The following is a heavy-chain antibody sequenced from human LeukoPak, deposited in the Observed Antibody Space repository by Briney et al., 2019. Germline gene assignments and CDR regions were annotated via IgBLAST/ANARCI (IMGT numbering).Heavy chain of an antibody. CDR1: GGSISSYY. J-gene: IGHJ5*02. CDR3: AGSYYDYVWGSYRYGNNWFDP. CDR2: IYYSGSA. D-gene: IGHD3-16*02. V-gene: IGHV4-59*01. Sequence: SETLSLTCTVSGGSISSYYWSWIRQPPGKGLEWIGYIYYSGSANYNPSLKSRVTISVDTSKNQLSLKLSSVTAADTAVYYCAGSYYDYVWGSYRYGNNWFDPWGQGTLVTVSS.